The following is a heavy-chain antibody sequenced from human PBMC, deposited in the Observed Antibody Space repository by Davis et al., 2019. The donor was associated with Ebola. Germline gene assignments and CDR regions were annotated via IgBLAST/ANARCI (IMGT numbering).Heavy chain of an antibody. CDR1: GFTFSSYW. V-gene: IGHV3-7*01. CDR2: IKQDGSEK. J-gene: IGHJ4*02. Sequence: GESLKISCAASGFTFSSYWMSWVRQAPGKGLEWVANIKQDGSEKYYVDSVKGRFTISRDNAKNSLYLQMNSLRAEDTAVYYCARGGRNYFPYWGQGTLVTVSS. CDR3: ARGGRNYFPY. D-gene: IGHD6-25*01.